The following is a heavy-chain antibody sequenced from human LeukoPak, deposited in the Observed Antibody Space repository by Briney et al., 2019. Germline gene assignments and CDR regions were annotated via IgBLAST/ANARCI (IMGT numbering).Heavy chain of an antibody. D-gene: IGHD3-9*01. CDR1: GYTFTSYG. CDR2: ISAYNGNT. CDR3: ARDTYYDILTGGNWFDP. V-gene: IGHV1-18*01. Sequence: ASVKVSCKASGYTFTSYGISWVRQAPGQGLEWMGWISAYNGNTNYAQKLQGRVTMTTDTSTSTAYMELRSLRSDDTAVYYCARDTYYDILTGGNWFDPWGQGTLVTVSS. J-gene: IGHJ5*02.